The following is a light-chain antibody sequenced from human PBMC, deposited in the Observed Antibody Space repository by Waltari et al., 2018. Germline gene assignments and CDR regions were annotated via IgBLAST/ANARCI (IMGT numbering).Light chain of an antibody. CDR2: KAS. Sequence: DIQMTQSPSTLSASVGDRVTITCRASQSIDRWVSWYQQIHGKFPKPLIYKASSLESGVPSRFRGSGSGTECTLTIISLQPDDFATYYCQHHKPSSRTFVQGTKVEIK. CDR1: QSIDRW. J-gene: IGKJ1*01. CDR3: QHHKPSSRT. V-gene: IGKV1-5*03.